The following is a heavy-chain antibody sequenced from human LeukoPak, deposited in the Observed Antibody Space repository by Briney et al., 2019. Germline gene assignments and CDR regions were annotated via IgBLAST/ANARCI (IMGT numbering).Heavy chain of an antibody. J-gene: IGHJ5*02. D-gene: IGHD1-26*01. V-gene: IGHV1-46*01. Sequence: ASVKVSCKASGYTFTSYYMHWVRQAPGQGLEWMGLINPTGGSTDYAQKFQGRVTMTRDMSTSTDYTELSSLRSEDTAIYYCARDNSVGDNAWWFDPWGQGTLVTVSS. CDR2: INPTGGST. CDR1: GYTFTSYY. CDR3: ARDNSVGDNAWWFDP.